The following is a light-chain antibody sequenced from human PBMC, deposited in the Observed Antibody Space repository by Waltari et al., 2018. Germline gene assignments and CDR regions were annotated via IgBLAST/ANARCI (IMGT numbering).Light chain of an antibody. CDR1: SNDVGGYNY. Sequence: QSALTQPASVSGSLGQSITISCTGTSNDVGGYNYVSSYQRHPGKAPKLMIYDVSLRPSGISNRFSGSKSGNTASLTISGLQAEDEADYYCCSYAATATSVLFGGGTQLTVL. CDR2: DVS. J-gene: IGLJ2*01. V-gene: IGLV2-14*03. CDR3: CSYAATATSVL.